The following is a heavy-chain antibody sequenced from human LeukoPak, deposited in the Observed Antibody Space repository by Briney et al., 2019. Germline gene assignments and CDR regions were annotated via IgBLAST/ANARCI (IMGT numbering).Heavy chain of an antibody. CDR2: IYYSGST. D-gene: IGHD2-15*01. J-gene: IGHJ6*03. CDR1: GGSISSSSYY. V-gene: IGHV4-39*07. Sequence: SETLSHTCTVSGGSISSSSYYWGWIRQPPGKGLEWIGSIYYSGSTYYNPSLKSRVTISVDTSKNQFSLQLNSVTPEDTAVYYCARATGYCSGGSCFRTHYYYYYYMDVWGKGTTVTISS. CDR3: ARATGYCSGGSCFRTHYYYYYYMDV.